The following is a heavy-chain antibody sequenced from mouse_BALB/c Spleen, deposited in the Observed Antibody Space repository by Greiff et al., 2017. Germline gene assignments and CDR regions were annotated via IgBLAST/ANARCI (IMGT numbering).Heavy chain of an antibody. Sequence: EVQLVESGGGLVQPGGSMKLSCVASGFTFSNYWMNWVRQSPEKGLEWVAEIRLKSNNYATHYAESVKGRFTISRDDSKSSVYLQMNNLRAEDTGIYYCTRPNYYGSSYGYFDVWGAGTTVTVSS. CDR3: TRPNYYGSSYGYFDV. CDR1: GFTFSNYW. V-gene: IGHV6-6*02. D-gene: IGHD1-1*01. J-gene: IGHJ1*01. CDR2: IRLKSNNYAT.